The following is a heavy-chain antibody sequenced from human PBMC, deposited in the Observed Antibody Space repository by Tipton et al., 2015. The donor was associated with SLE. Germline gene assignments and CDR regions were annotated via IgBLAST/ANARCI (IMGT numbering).Heavy chain of an antibody. J-gene: IGHJ4*02. CDR1: GGSISSYY. Sequence: TLSLTCTVSGGSISSYYWSWIRQPPGKGLEWIGYIYTSGSTNYNPSLKSRVTISVDTSRSQFSLRLTSVTAADTAVYYCARGKISWAIFVVRNYFDSWGQGTLVTVSS. CDR3: ARGKISWAIFVVRNYFDS. V-gene: IGHV4-4*09. D-gene: IGHD2-21*01. CDR2: IYTSGST.